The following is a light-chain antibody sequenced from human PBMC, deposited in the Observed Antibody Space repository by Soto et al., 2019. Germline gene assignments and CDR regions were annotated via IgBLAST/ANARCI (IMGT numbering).Light chain of an antibody. Sequence: DIQMTQSPSSLSASVGDRVTITCRASQDIRNYLAWYQQRPGKVPTLLIYGASILQSWVLSRFSGSGSGTDYTLTISSRQSEDVATYYCHSYNTAAFPFGPGTKVDIK. CDR2: GAS. CDR3: HSYNTAAFP. J-gene: IGKJ3*01. V-gene: IGKV1-27*01. CDR1: QDIRNY.